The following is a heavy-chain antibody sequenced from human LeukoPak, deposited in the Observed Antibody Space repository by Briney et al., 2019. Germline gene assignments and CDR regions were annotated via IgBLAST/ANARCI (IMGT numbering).Heavy chain of an antibody. CDR3: ASSAYESSGYGGYYMDV. J-gene: IGHJ6*03. D-gene: IGHD3-22*01. Sequence: SETLSLTCTVSDYSISSGYYWGWIRQPPGKGLEWIGSIYHSGSTYYNPSLKSRVTISVDTSKNQFSLKLSSVTAADTAVYYCASSAYESSGYGGYYMDVWGKGTTVTVSS. V-gene: IGHV4-38-2*02. CDR1: DYSISSGYY. CDR2: IYHSGST.